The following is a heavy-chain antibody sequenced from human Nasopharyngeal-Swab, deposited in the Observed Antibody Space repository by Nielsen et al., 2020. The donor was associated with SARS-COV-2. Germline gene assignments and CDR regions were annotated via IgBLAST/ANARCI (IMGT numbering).Heavy chain of an antibody. J-gene: IGHJ6*02. CDR1: GFTFSSDS. V-gene: IGHV3-21*01. CDR2: ISSSSSYI. CDR3: ARALTLRNYYYGMDV. Sequence: GASLKISCAASGFTFSSDSMNWVRQAPGKGLEWVSSISSSSSYIYYADSVKGRFTISRDNAKNSLYLQMNSLRAEDTAVYYCARALTLRNYYYGMDVWGQGTTVTVSS. D-gene: IGHD2/OR15-2a*01.